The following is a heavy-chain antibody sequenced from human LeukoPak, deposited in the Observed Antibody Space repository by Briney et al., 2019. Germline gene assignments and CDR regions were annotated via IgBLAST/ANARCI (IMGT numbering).Heavy chain of an antibody. CDR3: AKGTDTGIAPQPFDY. CDR2: ISGSGGST. J-gene: IGHJ4*02. CDR1: GFTFSSYA. V-gene: IGHV3-23*01. D-gene: IGHD6-13*01. Sequence: GGSLRLSWAASGFTFSSYAMSWVRQAPGKGLEWVSAISGSGGSTYYADSVKGRFTISRDNSKNTLYLQMNSLRAEDTAVYYCAKGTDTGIAPQPFDYWGQGTLVTVSS.